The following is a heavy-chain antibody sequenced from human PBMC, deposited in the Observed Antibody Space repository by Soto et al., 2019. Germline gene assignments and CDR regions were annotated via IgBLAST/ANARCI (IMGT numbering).Heavy chain of an antibody. CDR2: INSDGSST. CDR1: GFTFSSYW. D-gene: IGHD1-1*01. Sequence: EVQLVESGGGLVQPGGSLRLSCAASGFTFSSYWLHWVRQAPGKGLVWVSRINSDGSSTSYADSVKGRFTISRDNAKNTLYLKMNSLRAEDTAVYYCARDDASRRGYYYYMDVWGKGTTVNVSS. J-gene: IGHJ6*03. V-gene: IGHV3-74*01. CDR3: ARDDASRRGYYYYMDV.